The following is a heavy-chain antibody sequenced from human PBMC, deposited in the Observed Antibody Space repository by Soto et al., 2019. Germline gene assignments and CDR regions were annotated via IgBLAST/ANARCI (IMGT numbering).Heavy chain of an antibody. CDR1: GGSISSGGYS. J-gene: IGHJ4*02. CDR3: ARAPGITGTHTPWGPYFDY. D-gene: IGHD1-20*01. CDR2: IYHSGST. V-gene: IGHV4-30-2*01. Sequence: PSETLSLTCAVSGGSISSGGYSWSWIRQPPGKGLEWIGYIYHSGSTYYKPSLKSRVTISVDRSKNQFFLKLSSVTAADTAVYYCARAPGITGTHTPWGPYFDYWGQGTLVTVSS.